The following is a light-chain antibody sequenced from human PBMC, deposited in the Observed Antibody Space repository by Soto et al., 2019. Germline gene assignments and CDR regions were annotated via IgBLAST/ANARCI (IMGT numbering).Light chain of an antibody. CDR3: QQRSNWPWT. CDR1: QSVSSY. CDR2: DAS. J-gene: IGKJ1*01. Sequence: EIVLTRSPATLSLSPGERATLSCRASQSVSSYLAWYQQEPGQAPRLLIYDASNRATGIPARFSGSGSGTDFTLTISSLEPEDFAVYYCQQRSNWPWTFGQGTKVDIK. V-gene: IGKV3-11*01.